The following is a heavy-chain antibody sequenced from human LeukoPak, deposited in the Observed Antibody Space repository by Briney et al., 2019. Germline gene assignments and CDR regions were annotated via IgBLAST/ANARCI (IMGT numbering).Heavy chain of an antibody. CDR3: ARMLRTVWELPYY. Sequence: NPSATLSLTCTVSGYSISSGYYWGWIRQPPGKGLEWIGSMFHSGTTYYNPSLKSRVTISVDMSKNHFSLKLSSVTAADTAVYYCARMLRTVWELPYYWGQGTLVTVSS. CDR1: GYSISSGYY. J-gene: IGHJ4*02. D-gene: IGHD1-26*01. V-gene: IGHV4-38-2*02. CDR2: MFHSGTT.